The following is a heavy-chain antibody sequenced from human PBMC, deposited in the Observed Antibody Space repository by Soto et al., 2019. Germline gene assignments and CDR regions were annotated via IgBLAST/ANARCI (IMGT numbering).Heavy chain of an antibody. D-gene: IGHD5-18*01. V-gene: IGHV3-53*01. CDR1: GFTVSGNH. CDR3: ARDSGYSYGYYGMDV. CDR2: IYGGGST. J-gene: IGHJ6*02. Sequence: HPGGSLRPSCAASGFTVSGNHMSWVRQAPEKGLELVSVIYGGGSTYYADSVKGRFTISRDNSKNTLYLQMNSLRAEDAAAYYGARDSGYSYGYYGMDVWGQGTTVPVSS.